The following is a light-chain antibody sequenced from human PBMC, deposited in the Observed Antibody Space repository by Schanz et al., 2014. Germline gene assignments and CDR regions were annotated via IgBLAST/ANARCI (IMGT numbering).Light chain of an antibody. V-gene: IGKV3D-20*02. Sequence: EIVLTQFPGTLSLSPGERATLSCRASQSVSSSYLAWYQQKPGQAPRLLIYDASNRATGIPARFSGSGSGTDFTLTISSLEPEDFAVYYCQQRSNWPLTFGGGTKVGIK. CDR3: QQRSNWPLT. CDR2: DAS. J-gene: IGKJ4*01. CDR1: QSVSSSY.